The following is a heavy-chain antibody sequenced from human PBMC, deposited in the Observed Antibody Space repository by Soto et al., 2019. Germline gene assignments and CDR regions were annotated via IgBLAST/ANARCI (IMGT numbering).Heavy chain of an antibody. CDR2: IHGDGDYT. D-gene: IGHD1-26*01. CDR1: GFTFSCCA. V-gene: IGHV3-23*01. Sequence: QVLESGGGLVQPGGSLRLSCAASGFTFSCCAMSWVRQAPGKGLEWVSTIHGDGDYTHDPDSVKGRFTISRDNSGNTLYLQMSSLRADDTAVYYCVKTRGAGSYSNWSFAVWGRGTLVTVSS. CDR3: VKTRGAGSYSNWSFAV. J-gene: IGHJ2*01.